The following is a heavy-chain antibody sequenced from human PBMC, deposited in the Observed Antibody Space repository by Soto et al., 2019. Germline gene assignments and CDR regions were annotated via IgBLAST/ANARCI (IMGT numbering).Heavy chain of an antibody. J-gene: IGHJ3*02. CDR2: ISGSGGST. D-gene: IGHD2-2*01. CDR3: AKGFRPAAMRNAFDI. CDR1: GFTFSSYV. Sequence: GGSLRLSCAASGFTFSSYVMSWVRQAPGKGLEWVSAISGSGGSTYYADSVKGRFTISRDNSKNTLYLQMNSLRAGDTAVYYCAKGFRPAAMRNAFDIWGQGTMVTVSS. V-gene: IGHV3-23*01.